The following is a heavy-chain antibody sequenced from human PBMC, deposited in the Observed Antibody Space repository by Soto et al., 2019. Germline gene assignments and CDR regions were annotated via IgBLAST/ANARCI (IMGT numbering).Heavy chain of an antibody. CDR2: TSYDGNNK. CDR3: GRCTSTSCHLGSDY. Sequence: QVQLVESGGGVVQPGRSLRLSCAASGFTFSNYAMNWVRQAPGKGLEWVALTSYDGNNKYYADSVKGRFTISRDNSKNTLYLQMNSLSAEDTAVYYCGRCTSTSCHLGSDYWGQGTLVTVSS. J-gene: IGHJ4*02. D-gene: IGHD2-2*01. V-gene: IGHV3-30-3*01. CDR1: GFTFSNYA.